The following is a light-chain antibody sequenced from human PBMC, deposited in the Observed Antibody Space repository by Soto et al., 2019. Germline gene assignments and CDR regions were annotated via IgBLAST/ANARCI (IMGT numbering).Light chain of an antibody. V-gene: IGKV3-15*01. CDR3: QQYNNWPPVT. J-gene: IGKJ3*01. CDR1: QNIRSN. Sequence: DIVLTQSPGTLSLSPGQRATLSCRASQNIRSNYVAWYQQKPGQAPRLLIYGASTRATGIPARFSGSGSGTEFTLTISSLQSEDFAVYYCQQYNNWPPVTFGPGTKVDIK. CDR2: GAS.